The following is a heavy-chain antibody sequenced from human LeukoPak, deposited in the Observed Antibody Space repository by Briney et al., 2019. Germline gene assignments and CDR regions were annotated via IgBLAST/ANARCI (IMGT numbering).Heavy chain of an antibody. J-gene: IGHJ4*02. CDR3: ARERRLYCSSTSCYEDFDY. CDR1: GFTFSTYW. CDR2: INSDGSNT. V-gene: IGHV3-74*01. Sequence: GGSLRLSCAASGFTFSTYWMHWVRQAPGKGLVWVSRINSDGSNTRNADSVKGRFTISRDNAKNTLYLQMNSLRAEDTAVYYCARERRLYCSSTSCYEDFDYWGQGTLATVSS. D-gene: IGHD2-2*01.